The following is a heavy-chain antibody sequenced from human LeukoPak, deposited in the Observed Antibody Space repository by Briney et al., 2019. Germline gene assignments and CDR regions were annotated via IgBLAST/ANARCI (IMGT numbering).Heavy chain of an antibody. V-gene: IGHV1-18*01. D-gene: IGHD3-9*01. J-gene: IGHJ4*02. CDR1: GYTFTSYG. CDR2: ISAYTGNT. CDR3: ARMWVLAGYYVDY. Sequence: ASVKVSCKASGYTFTSYGINWVRQAPGQGLEWMGWISAYTGNTNYAQKLQDRVTMTTDTSTSTAHMELRSLRSDDTALYYCARMWVLAGYYVDYWGQGTLVTVSS.